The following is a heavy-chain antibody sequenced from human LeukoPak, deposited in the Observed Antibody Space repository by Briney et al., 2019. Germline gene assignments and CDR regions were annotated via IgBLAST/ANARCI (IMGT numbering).Heavy chain of an antibody. CDR3: ARVYYDSSGYYFWGDYFDD. CDR2: INAGNGNT. V-gene: IGHV1-3*01. CDR1: GYTFTSYA. Sequence: ASVKVSCKASGYTFTSYAMHWVRQAPGQRLEWMGWINAGNGNTKYSQKFQGRVTITRDTSASTAYMELSSLRSGDTAVYYCARVYYDSSGYYFWGDYFDDWGQGTLVTVSS. D-gene: IGHD3-22*01. J-gene: IGHJ4*02.